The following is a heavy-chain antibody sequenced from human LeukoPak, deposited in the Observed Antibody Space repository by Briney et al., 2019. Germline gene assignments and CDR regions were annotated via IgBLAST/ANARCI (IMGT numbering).Heavy chain of an antibody. CDR1: GLTFSNYG. CDR3: AANFDF. Sequence: GGSPRLSCAASGLTFSNYGMHWVRQAPGKGLEWVAVIWYDGSNQYYADSVKGRFTISRDNSKNTLYLQMNSLRAEDTAVYYCAANFDFWGQGTLVTVSS. CDR2: IWYDGSNQ. J-gene: IGHJ4*02. V-gene: IGHV3-33*01.